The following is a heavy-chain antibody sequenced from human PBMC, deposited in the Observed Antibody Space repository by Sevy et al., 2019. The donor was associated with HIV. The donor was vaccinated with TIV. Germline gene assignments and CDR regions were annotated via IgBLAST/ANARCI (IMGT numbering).Heavy chain of an antibody. D-gene: IGHD3-22*01. V-gene: IGHV4-59*08. CDR1: GGSISSYY. CDR2: IYYSGST. CDR3: ARHAYYYDSSGSKNWFDP. J-gene: IGHJ5*02. Sequence: SENLSLTCTVSGGSISSYYWSWIRQPPGKGLEWIGYIYYSGSTNYNPSLKSRVTISVDTSKNQFSLKLSSVTAADTAVYYCARHAYYYDSSGSKNWFDPWGQGTLVTVSS.